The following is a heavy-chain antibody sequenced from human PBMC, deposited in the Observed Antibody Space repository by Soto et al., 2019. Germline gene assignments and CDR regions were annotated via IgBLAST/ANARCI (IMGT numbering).Heavy chain of an antibody. J-gene: IGHJ4*02. CDR2: IYHSGST. CDR3: ARGVSGGRHFDY. Sequence: QVQLQESGPGLVKPSGTLSLTCAVSGGSISSSNWWSWVRQPPGKGLEWIGEIYHSGSTNYNPSLKSRVTRSVDKSKNQFAMELGSVTAADTAVYYWARGVSGGRHFDYWGQGPLVTVSS. D-gene: IGHD2-15*01. V-gene: IGHV4-4*02. CDR1: GGSISSSNW.